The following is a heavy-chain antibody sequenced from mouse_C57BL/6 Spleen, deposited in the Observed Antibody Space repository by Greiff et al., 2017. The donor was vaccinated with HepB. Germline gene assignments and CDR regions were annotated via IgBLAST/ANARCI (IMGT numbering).Heavy chain of an antibody. CDR3: ARESLFGAMDY. CDR2: INYDGSST. Sequence: DVKLVESEGGLVQPGRSMKLSCTASGFTFSDYYMAWVRQVPEKGLEWVANINYDGSSTYYLDSLKSRFIISRDNAKNILYLQMSSLKSEDTATYYCARESLFGAMDYWGQGTSVTVSS. V-gene: IGHV5-16*01. J-gene: IGHJ4*01. CDR1: GFTFSDYY.